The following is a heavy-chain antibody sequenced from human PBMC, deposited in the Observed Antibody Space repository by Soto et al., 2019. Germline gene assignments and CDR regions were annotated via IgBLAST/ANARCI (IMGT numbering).Heavy chain of an antibody. V-gene: IGHV4-39*01. J-gene: IGHJ4*02. CDR2: IYYSGST. D-gene: IGHD3-10*01. Sequence: QLQLQESGPGLVKPSETLSLTCTVSGGSISSSSYYWGWIRQPPGKGLEWIGSIYYSGSTYYNPSLKSRVTISVDTSKNQFSLKLSSVTAADTAVYYCARHQGYYGSGSFDYWGQGTLVTVSS. CDR3: ARHQGYYGSGSFDY. CDR1: GGSISSSSYY.